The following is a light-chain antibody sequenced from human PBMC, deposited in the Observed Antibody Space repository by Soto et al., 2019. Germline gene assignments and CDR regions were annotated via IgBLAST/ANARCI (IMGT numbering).Light chain of an antibody. CDR2: GAS. Sequence: EIVLTQSPGTLSLSPGERATLSCRASQSVSNNYLAWYQQKPGQAPRLLIYGASNRATGIPDRFSGSGSGTDFTLTISRLEPEDFAVYYCQQHGSSPPITFGQGTRLEIK. CDR1: QSVSNNY. V-gene: IGKV3-20*01. CDR3: QQHGSSPPIT. J-gene: IGKJ5*01.